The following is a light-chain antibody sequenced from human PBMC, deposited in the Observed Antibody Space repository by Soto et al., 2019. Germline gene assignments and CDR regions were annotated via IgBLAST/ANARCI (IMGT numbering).Light chain of an antibody. CDR3: ATWDDSLSVVV. CDR2: NSG. Sequence: QAVVTQPPSASGTPGQRVTISCSGSSSNIGINYVYWYQQLPRTAPKLLIYNSGQRPSGVPDRFSGSKSGTSASLAISGLRSEDEADYYCATWDDSLSVVVFGGGTKVTVL. J-gene: IGLJ2*01. V-gene: IGLV1-47*02. CDR1: SSNIGINY.